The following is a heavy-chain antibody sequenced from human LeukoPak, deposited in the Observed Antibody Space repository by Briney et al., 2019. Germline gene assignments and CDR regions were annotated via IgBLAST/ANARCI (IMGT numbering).Heavy chain of an antibody. J-gene: IGHJ4*02. D-gene: IGHD2-2*01. CDR2: IKDDGRQK. CDR3: ARDASRGFDN. V-gene: IGHV3-7*01. Sequence: PGGSLRLSCAPSGFTFSRYWMTWLRQAPGKGLEWVASIKDDGRQKYYVDFVKGRFTVSRDNAKDSVYLQMNSLRAEDTALYYCARDASRGFDNWGQGTLVTVSS. CDR1: GFTFSRYW.